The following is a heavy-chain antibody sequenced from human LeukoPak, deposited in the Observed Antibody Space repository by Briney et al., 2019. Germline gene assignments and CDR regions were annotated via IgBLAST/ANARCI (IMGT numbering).Heavy chain of an antibody. CDR3: ARSAAPLYSQLFDY. Sequence: HSETLALICTVSGVPISSYYWRWIRQPPGKGLEGIGDLHYSGSTNYNPSLKSRVPIPVDTSKDQFSLTLNSVTAADTAVYYCARSAAPLYSQLFDYRGQGTLVTVSS. CDR2: LHYSGST. CDR1: GVPISSYY. V-gene: IGHV4-59*08. J-gene: IGHJ4*02. D-gene: IGHD2-2*01.